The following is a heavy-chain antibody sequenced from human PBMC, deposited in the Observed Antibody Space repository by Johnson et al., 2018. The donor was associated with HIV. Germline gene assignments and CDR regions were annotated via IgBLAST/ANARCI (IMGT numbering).Heavy chain of an antibody. D-gene: IGHD7-27*01. V-gene: IGHV3-30*04. CDR1: GFSFSPYA. CDR2: ISHDGSKK. J-gene: IGHJ3*02. Sequence: QVQLVESGGGVVQPGRSLRLSCAASGFSFSPYALHWVRQTPGKGLEWVEVISHDGSKKYYADSVEGRFTISRDNFKNTLYLQMNSLRAEDTAVYYCARDKANWGPSRDVGAFDIWGQGTMVTVSS. CDR3: ARDKANWGPSRDVGAFDI.